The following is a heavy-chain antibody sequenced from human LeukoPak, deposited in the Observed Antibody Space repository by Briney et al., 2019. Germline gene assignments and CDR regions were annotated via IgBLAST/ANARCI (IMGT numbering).Heavy chain of an antibody. D-gene: IGHD2-2*01. V-gene: IGHV3-23*01. CDR3: ARAGCSSTSCYASYYYYYYMDV. J-gene: IGHJ6*03. CDR2: TSSSDAGT. Sequence: PGGSLRLSCAASGFTLNNYAMSWVRQAPGKGLEWVSATSSSDAGTYHADSVRGRFTISRDNARNSLYLQMNSLRAEDTAVYYCARAGCSSTSCYASYYYYYYMDVWGKGTTVTISS. CDR1: GFTLNNYA.